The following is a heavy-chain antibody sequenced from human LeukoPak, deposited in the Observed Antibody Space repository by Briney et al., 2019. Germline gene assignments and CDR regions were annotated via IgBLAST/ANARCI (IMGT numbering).Heavy chain of an antibody. CDR3: ARERGAYCGGDCLYYFDY. CDR1: GFTVSSNY. V-gene: IGHV3-66*01. CDR2: IYSGGST. Sequence: GSLRLSCAASGFTVSSNYMSWVRQAPGKGLEWVSVIYSGGSTYYADSVKGRFTISRDNSKNTLYLQMNSLRAEDTAVYYCARERGAYCGGDCLYYFDYWGQGTLVTVSS. D-gene: IGHD2-21*02. J-gene: IGHJ4*02.